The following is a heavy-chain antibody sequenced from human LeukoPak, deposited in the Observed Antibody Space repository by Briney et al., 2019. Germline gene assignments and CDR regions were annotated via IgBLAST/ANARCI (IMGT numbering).Heavy chain of an antibody. CDR1: GFTVSSNY. J-gene: IGHJ3*02. V-gene: IGHV3-66*02. CDR3: AKEAHYDFWSGYSHGAFDI. CDR2: IYSGGTT. D-gene: IGHD3-3*01. Sequence: GGSLRLSCAASGFTVSSNYMSWVRQAPGKGLEWVSVIYSGGTTYYADSVKGRFTISRDNSKNTLYLQMNSLRAEDTAVYYCAKEAHYDFWSGYSHGAFDIWGQGTMVTVSS.